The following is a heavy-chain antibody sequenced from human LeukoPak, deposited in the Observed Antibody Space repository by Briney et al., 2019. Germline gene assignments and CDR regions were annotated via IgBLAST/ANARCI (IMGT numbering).Heavy chain of an antibody. Sequence: PGGSLTLSCVASGFPLHRYDMLWAPQAPGVGLEWVAFVRYDGSDKYYADSVKGRFTVSRENSKNTLYLQVNSLRGEDTAVYYCAKGVGYSSLDYWGQGTLVTVSS. J-gene: IGHJ4*02. CDR3: AKGVGYSSLDY. CDR2: VRYDGSDK. CDR1: GFPLHRYD. D-gene: IGHD6-19*01. V-gene: IGHV3-30*02.